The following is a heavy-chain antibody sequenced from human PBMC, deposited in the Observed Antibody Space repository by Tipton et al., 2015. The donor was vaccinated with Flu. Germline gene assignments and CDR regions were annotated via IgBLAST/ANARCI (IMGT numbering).Heavy chain of an antibody. CDR3: ARLSLSFNAFDI. Sequence: TLSHTCTVSGGSIGVTTYYWGWIRQPPGKGLEYIGSVYYTGGTYFNPSLKSRVTVSIDTSKKQFSLKLNSVTAADTAVYYCARLSLSFNAFDIWGQGTTVIVSS. J-gene: IGHJ3*02. D-gene: IGHD2/OR15-2a*01. V-gene: IGHV4-39*07. CDR1: GGSIGVTTYY. CDR2: VYYTGGT.